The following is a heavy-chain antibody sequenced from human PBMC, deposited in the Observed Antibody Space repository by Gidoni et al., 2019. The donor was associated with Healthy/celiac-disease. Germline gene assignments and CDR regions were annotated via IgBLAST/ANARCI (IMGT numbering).Heavy chain of an antibody. CDR2: IDPSDSYT. J-gene: IGHJ6*03. V-gene: IGHV5-10-1*03. D-gene: IGHD2-15*01. CDR3: ARLCSGGSCYGYYYMDV. CDR1: GYGFTSYW. Sequence: EVQLVQSGAEVKTPWESLRISGKGSGYGFTSYWISWVRQMPGTGLEWMGRIDPSDSYTNYSPSFQGHGTISADKSISTAYLQWSSLKAADTAMYYCARLCSGGSCYGYYYMDVWGKGTTVTVSS.